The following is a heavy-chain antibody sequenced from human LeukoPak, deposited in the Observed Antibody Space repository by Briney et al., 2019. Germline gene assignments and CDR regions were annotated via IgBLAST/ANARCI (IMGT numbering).Heavy chain of an antibody. CDR2: IYYSGST. CDR1: GGSITSSSYY. J-gene: IGHJ4*02. D-gene: IGHD3-10*01. Sequence: SETLSLTCIVSGGSITSSSYYWSWIRQPPGKGLEWIGYIYYSGSTNYNPSLKSRVTISVDTSKNQFSLKLSSVTAADTAVYYCARGGTGWFGELLFDYWGQGTLVTVSS. CDR3: ARGGTGWFGELLFDY. V-gene: IGHV4-61*01.